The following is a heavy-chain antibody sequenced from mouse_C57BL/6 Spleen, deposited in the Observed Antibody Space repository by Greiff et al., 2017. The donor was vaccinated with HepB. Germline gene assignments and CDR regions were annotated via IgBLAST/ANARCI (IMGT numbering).Heavy chain of an antibody. CDR1: GFTFSDYG. D-gene: IGHD4-1*01. Sequence: DVMLVESGGGLVKPGGSLKLSCAASGFTFSDYGMHWVRQAPEKGLEWVAYISSGSSTIYYADTVKGRFTISRDNAKNTLFLQMTSLRSEDTAMYYCARDGLGRGFAYWGQGTLVTVSA. V-gene: IGHV5-17*01. J-gene: IGHJ3*01. CDR3: ARDGLGRGFAY. CDR2: ISSGSSTI.